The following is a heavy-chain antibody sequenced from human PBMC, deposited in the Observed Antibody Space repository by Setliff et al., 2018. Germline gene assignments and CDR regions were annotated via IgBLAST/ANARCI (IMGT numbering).Heavy chain of an antibody. D-gene: IGHD3-10*01. J-gene: IGHJ4*02. CDR2: ISAYNGNT. V-gene: IGHV1-18*01. Sequence: ASVKVSCKASGYTFTSYGISWVRQAPGQGLEWMGWISAYNGNTNYAQKLQGRVAMTTDTSTGTAYMELSGLTSADTAIYYCARVGFRGVMSAYFDFWGQGTQVTVSS. CDR1: GYTFTSYG. CDR3: ARVGFRGVMSAYFDF.